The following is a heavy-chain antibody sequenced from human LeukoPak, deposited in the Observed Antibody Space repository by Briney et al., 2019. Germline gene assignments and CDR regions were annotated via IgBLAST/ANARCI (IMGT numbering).Heavy chain of an antibody. V-gene: IGHV4-34*01. Sequence: SETLSLTCAVYGGSFGGYYWSWIRQPPGKGLEWIGEINHSGSTNYNPSLKSRVTISVDTSKNQFSLKLSSVTAADTAVYYCARGRLLLWFGELLYELDYWGQGTLVTVSS. CDR2: INHSGST. D-gene: IGHD3-10*01. J-gene: IGHJ4*02. CDR1: GGSFGGYY. CDR3: ARGRLLLWFGELLYELDY.